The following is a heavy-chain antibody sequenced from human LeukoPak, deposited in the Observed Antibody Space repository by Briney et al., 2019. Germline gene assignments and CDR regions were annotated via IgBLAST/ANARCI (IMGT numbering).Heavy chain of an antibody. CDR3: ATHDWFDP. V-gene: IGHV3-53*01. CDR1: GYTVSSHY. CDR2: IYSGGNT. J-gene: IGHJ5*02. Sequence: GGSLRLSCAVSGYTVSSHYMSWVRQAPGKGLEWVSVIYSGGNTYYADSVKGRFTISRDNSKNTLRLQMNSLRAEDTAVYYCATHDWFDPWGQGTLVTVSS.